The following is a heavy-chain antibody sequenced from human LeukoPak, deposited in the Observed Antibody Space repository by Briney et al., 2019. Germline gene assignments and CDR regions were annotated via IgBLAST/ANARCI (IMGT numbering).Heavy chain of an antibody. V-gene: IGHV3-23*01. Sequence: GGSLRLSCAASGFTFSSYAMSWVRQAPGKGLEWVSAISGSGGSTYYADSVKGRFTISRDNSKNTLYLQMNSLRAEDTAVYYCAKVPQWLVKKPYYFDYWGQGTLVTVSS. CDR1: GFTFSSYA. J-gene: IGHJ4*02. CDR2: ISGSGGST. D-gene: IGHD6-19*01. CDR3: AKVPQWLVKKPYYFDY.